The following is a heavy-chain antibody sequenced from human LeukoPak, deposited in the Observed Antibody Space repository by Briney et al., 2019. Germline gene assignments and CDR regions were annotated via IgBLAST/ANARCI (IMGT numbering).Heavy chain of an antibody. Sequence: SETLSLTCTVSGGSISSSSYYWGWIRKSPRKGLEWIGSIYYSGSTYYNPSLKSRVTISVDTSKNQFSLKLSSVTAADTAVYYCARQYLRESSWFHKGESDNWFDPWGQGTLVTVSS. D-gene: IGHD6-13*01. J-gene: IGHJ5*02. V-gene: IGHV4-39*01. CDR2: IYYSGST. CDR1: GGSISSSSYY. CDR3: ARQYLRESSWFHKGESDNWFDP.